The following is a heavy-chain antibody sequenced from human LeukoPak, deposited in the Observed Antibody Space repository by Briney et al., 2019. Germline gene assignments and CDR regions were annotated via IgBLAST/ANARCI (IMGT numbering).Heavy chain of an antibody. V-gene: IGHV3-53*04. CDR3: ARVTQGRRYSSSWYWWFDP. D-gene: IGHD6-13*01. J-gene: IGHJ5*02. CDR1: GFTVSSNY. CDR2: IYSGGST. Sequence: GGSLRLSCAASGFTVSSNYMSWVRQAPGKGLEWVSVIYSGGSTYYADSVKGRFTISRHNSKNTLYLQMNSLRAEDTAVYCCARVTQGRRYSSSWYWWFDPWGQGTLVTVSS.